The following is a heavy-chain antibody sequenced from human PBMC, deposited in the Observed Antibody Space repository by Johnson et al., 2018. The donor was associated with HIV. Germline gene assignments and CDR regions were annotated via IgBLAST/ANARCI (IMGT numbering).Heavy chain of an antibody. J-gene: IGHJ3*02. CDR2: ISYDGSNK. V-gene: IGHV3-30*04. D-gene: IGHD6-19*01. Sequence: QVQLVESGGGVVQPGRSLRLSCAASGFTFSSYAMHWVRQAPGKGLEWVAVISYDGSNKCYADSVKGRFTISRDNSKNTLYLQMNSLRGEDTAVYCCASEGGQWLVLVDAFDIWGQGTMVTVSS. CDR3: ASEGGQWLVLVDAFDI. CDR1: GFTFSSYA.